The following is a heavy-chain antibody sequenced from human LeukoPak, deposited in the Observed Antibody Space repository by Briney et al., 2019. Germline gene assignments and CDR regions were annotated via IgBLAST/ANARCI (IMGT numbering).Heavy chain of an antibody. V-gene: IGHV3-48*01. CDR2: ISSSSSTI. CDR1: GFTFSSYS. D-gene: IGHD3-22*01. J-gene: IGHJ3*02. Sequence: AGGSLRLSCAASGFTFSSYSMNWVRQAPGKGLEWVSYISSSSSTIYYADSVKGRFTISRDNAKNSLYLQMNSLRAEDTAVYYCASSGYSNAFDIWGQGTMVTVSS. CDR3: ASSGYSNAFDI.